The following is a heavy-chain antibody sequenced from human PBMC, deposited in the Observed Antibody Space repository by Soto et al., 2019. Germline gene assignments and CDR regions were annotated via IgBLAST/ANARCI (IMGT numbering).Heavy chain of an antibody. CDR1: GFSFDDFA. D-gene: IGHD3-10*01. V-gene: IGHV3-9*01. CDR3: AKDRASYYYGSGSYSNAFDI. Sequence: EVQLVESGGGLVQPGGSLRLSCAASGFSFDDFAMHWVRQVPGKGLEWVSGISWNSGTIGYADSVKGRFTISRDNAKNSLYLQMNSLRAEDTALYYCAKDRASYYYGSGSYSNAFDIWAQGTMVTASS. CDR2: ISWNSGTI. J-gene: IGHJ3*02.